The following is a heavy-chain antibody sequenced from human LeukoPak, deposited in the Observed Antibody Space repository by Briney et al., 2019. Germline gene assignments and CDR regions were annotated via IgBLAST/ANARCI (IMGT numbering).Heavy chain of an antibody. V-gene: IGHV4-59*01. CDR1: GGSISSYY. CDR3: ARDGGGSYHFDY. CDR2: IYYSGST. Sequence: SETLSLTFTASGGSISSYYWSWIRQPPGKGLEWIGYIYYSGSTNYNPSLKSRVTISVDTSKNQFSLKLSSVTAADTAVYYCARDGGGSYHFDYWGQGTLVTVSS. D-gene: IGHD1-26*01. J-gene: IGHJ4*02.